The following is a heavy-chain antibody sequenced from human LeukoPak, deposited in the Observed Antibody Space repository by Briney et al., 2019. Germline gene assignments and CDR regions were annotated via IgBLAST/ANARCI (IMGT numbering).Heavy chain of an antibody. Sequence: GRSLRLSWAAAGFTFSSYAMSWVRQAPGKGLGWVSAISGSGGSTYYADSVKGRFTISRDNSKNTLYLQMNSLRAEDTAVYYCAKVDSSGWSTKYYGMDVWGQGTTVTVSS. V-gene: IGHV3-23*01. CDR3: AKVDSSGWSTKYYGMDV. CDR2: ISGSGGST. CDR1: GFTFSSYA. D-gene: IGHD6-19*01. J-gene: IGHJ6*02.